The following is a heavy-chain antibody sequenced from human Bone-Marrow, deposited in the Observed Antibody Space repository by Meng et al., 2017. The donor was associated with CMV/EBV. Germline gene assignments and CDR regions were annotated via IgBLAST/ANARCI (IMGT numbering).Heavy chain of an antibody. CDR3: ARATWSIVGATTSDY. V-gene: IGHV1-46*01. J-gene: IGHJ4*02. CDR1: GYTFTKFY. D-gene: IGHD1-26*01. CDR2: INPDSGST. Sequence: ASVKVSCKASGYTFTKFYIYWVRQAPGLGPEWMGIINPDSGSTSHAQKFQGRVTMTRDTSTTTAYMELSSLTSEDTAMYYCARATWSIVGATTSDYWGQGTLVTVSS.